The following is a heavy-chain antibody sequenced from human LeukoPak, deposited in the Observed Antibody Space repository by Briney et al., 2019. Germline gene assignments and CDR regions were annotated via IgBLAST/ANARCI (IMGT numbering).Heavy chain of an antibody. CDR1: GFTFSSYW. D-gene: IGHD3-9*01. Sequence: GGSLRLSCAASGFTFSSYWMHWVRQAPGKGLVWVSRIYSDGSSTSYADSVKGRFTISRDNAKNTLYLQMNSLRAEDTAVYYCARESDILTGYYLNFDYWGQGTLVTVSS. J-gene: IGHJ4*02. CDR3: ARESDILTGYYLNFDY. CDR2: IYSDGSST. V-gene: IGHV3-74*01.